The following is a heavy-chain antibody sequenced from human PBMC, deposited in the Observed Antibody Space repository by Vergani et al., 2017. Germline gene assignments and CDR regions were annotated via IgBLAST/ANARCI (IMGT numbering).Heavy chain of an antibody. D-gene: IGHD2-15*01. CDR2: ISGSGGNT. J-gene: IGHJ2*01. V-gene: IGHV3-23*01. CDR1: GFTFSSYA. CDR3: AKDQGVDIVVVVGAGPTYFDL. Sequence: EVQLLESEGGLVQPGGSLRLSCAASGFTFSSYAMSWVRQAPGKGLEWVSGISGSGGNTYNADSVKGRFTISRDNSKNTLYLQMHSLRAEDTAVYYCAKDQGVDIVVVVGAGPTYFDLWGRGTLVTVSS.